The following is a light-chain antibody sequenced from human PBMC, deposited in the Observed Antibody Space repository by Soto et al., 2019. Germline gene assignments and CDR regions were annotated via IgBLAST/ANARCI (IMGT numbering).Light chain of an antibody. CDR3: AAWDASLNGWV. CDR2: SNN. J-gene: IGLJ3*02. V-gene: IGLV1-44*01. CDR1: SSNIGRNT. Sequence: QSVLTQPPSASGTPGQRVTISCSGSSSNIGRNTVNWYQQLPGTAPKLLIYSNNQRPSGVPDRFSGSKSGTSASLAISGLQSDDEADYYCAAWDASLNGWVFGGGTKVTVL.